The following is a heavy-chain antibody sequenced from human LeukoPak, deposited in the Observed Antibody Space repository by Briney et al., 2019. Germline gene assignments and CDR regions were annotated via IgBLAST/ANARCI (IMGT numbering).Heavy chain of an antibody. D-gene: IGHD2-2*02. CDR1: GGSISSGDYY. J-gene: IGHJ4*02. CDR3: ARGQDCSSTSCYMNY. CDR2: IYYSGST. Sequence: SETLSLTCTVSGGSISSGDYYWSWIRQPPGKGLEWIGYIYYSGSTYYNPSLKSRVTISVDTSKNQFSLKLSSVTAADTAVYYCARGQDCSSTSCYMNYWGQGTLVTVSS. V-gene: IGHV4-30-4*01.